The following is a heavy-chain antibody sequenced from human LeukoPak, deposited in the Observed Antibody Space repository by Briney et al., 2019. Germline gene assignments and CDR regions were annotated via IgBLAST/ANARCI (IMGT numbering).Heavy chain of an antibody. CDR2: ISSSSSTI. CDR1: GFTFSSYS. D-gene: IGHD3-22*01. Sequence: PGGSLRLSCAASGFTFSSYSMNWVRQAPGKGLEWVSYISSSSSTIYYADSVKGRFTISRDNAKNSLYLQMNSLRDEDTAVYYCACTPPPDRRGYWDDYWGQGTLVTVSS. V-gene: IGHV3-48*02. J-gene: IGHJ4*02. CDR3: ACTPPPDRRGYWDDY.